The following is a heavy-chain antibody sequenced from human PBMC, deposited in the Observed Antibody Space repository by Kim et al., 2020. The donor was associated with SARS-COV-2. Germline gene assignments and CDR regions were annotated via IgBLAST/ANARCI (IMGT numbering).Heavy chain of an antibody. D-gene: IGHD3-10*01. CDR3: ARVTYGSGRYASWFDP. CDR1: GGSISSSSYY. J-gene: IGHJ5*02. CDR2: IYYSGST. Sequence: SETLSLTCTVSGGSISSSSYYWGWIRQPPGKGLEWIGSIYYSGSTYYNPSLKSRVTISVDTSKNQFSLKLSSVTAADTAVYYCARVTYGSGRYASWFDPWGQGTLVTVYS. V-gene: IGHV4-39*07.